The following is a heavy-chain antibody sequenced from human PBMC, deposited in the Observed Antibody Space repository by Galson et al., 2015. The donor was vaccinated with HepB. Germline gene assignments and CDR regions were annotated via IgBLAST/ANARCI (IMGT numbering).Heavy chain of an antibody. CDR2: VSGSGGST. V-gene: IGHV3-23*01. Sequence: SLRLSCAASGFTFSSCAMSWVRQAPGKGLEWVSAVSGSGGSTYYADSAKGRFTISRDNSKNMLYLQMNSLRADDTAVYYCAKGKGVVPVATSFDYWGQGTLVTVSS. CDR3: AKGKGVVPVATSFDY. D-gene: IGHD2-2*01. J-gene: IGHJ4*02. CDR1: GFTFSSCA.